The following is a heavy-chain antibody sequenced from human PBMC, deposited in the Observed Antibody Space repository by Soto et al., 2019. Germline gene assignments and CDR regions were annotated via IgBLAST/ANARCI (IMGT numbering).Heavy chain of an antibody. CDR1: GGTFSSYA. Sequence: QVQLVQSGAEVKKPGSSVKVSCKASGGTFSSYAISWVRQAPGQGLEWMGGIIPIFGTANYAQKFQGRVTITADESTSTAYMELSSLRSEDTAVYYCARGQWELPVTQPPTKISLYWFDPWGQGTLVTVSS. CDR3: ARGQWELPVTQPPTKISLYWFDP. V-gene: IGHV1-69*01. J-gene: IGHJ5*02. CDR2: IIPIFGTA. D-gene: IGHD1-26*01.